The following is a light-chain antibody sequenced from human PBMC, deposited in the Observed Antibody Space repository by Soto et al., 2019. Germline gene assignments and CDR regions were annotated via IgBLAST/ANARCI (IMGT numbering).Light chain of an antibody. Sequence: QSVLTQPPSASGARGQRVTIACCGSSSNIGSNPVNWFQQFPGTAPKLLIYGNNQRPSGVPDRFSGSKSGTSASLAISGLQSEDEAEYYCAAWDDSLKGVFGTGTKVTVL. CDR1: SSNIGSNP. J-gene: IGLJ1*01. CDR3: AAWDDSLKGV. CDR2: GNN. V-gene: IGLV1-44*01.